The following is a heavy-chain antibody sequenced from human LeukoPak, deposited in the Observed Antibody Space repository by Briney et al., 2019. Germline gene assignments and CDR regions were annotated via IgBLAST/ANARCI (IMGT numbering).Heavy chain of an antibody. CDR1: GGSISSYY. D-gene: IGHD6-19*01. Sequence: SETLSLTCTVSGGSISSYYWSWIRQPPGKGLEWIGYIYYSGSTNYNPSLKSRVTISVDASKNQFSLKLTSVTAADTAVYYCVRHTTSGWYQVVYWGQGTLVTVSS. CDR3: VRHTTSGWYQVVY. J-gene: IGHJ4*02. CDR2: IYYSGST. V-gene: IGHV4-59*01.